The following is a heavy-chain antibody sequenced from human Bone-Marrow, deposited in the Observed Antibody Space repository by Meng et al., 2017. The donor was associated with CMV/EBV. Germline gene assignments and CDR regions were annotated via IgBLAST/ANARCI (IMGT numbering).Heavy chain of an antibody. V-gene: IGHV1-46*01. J-gene: IGHJ4*02. CDR1: GYTFTSYY. D-gene: IGHD6-13*01. CDR2: INPSDGST. CDR3: ARVDLVLDY. Sequence: ASVKVSCKASGYTFTSYYMHWVRQAPGQGLEWMGIINPSDGSTNYAQKFQVRVTMTRDTSTSTVYMDLSSLRSDDTAVYYCARVDLVLDYWGQGTLVTVSS.